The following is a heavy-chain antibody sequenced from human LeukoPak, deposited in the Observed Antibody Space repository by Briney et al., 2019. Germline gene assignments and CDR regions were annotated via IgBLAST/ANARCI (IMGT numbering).Heavy chain of an antibody. D-gene: IGHD3-16*01. CDR3: TQGARADTYWYFDL. V-gene: IGHV3-23*01. CDR1: GFTFSTYA. J-gene: IGHJ2*01. Sequence: GGSLRLSCAASGFTFSTYAMSWVRQAPGKGLEWVSAISGSGGNTHYADSVKGRFTISRDNSKNTLYVQMNSLRVEDTAVYYRTQGARADTYWYFDLWGRGTLVTVAS. CDR2: ISGSGGNT.